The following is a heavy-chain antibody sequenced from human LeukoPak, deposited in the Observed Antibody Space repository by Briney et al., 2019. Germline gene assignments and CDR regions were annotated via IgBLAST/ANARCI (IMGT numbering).Heavy chain of an antibody. CDR2: MYYSDSGNI. Sequence: SETLSLTCTVSGGSIISVSYYWGWIRQPPGKGLEWIGSMYYSDSGNIYYNPSLKNRLTISVDTSKNQFSLKLSSVTAADTAVYYCARHYYDTSVYFPYYFDSWGQGTLVTVSS. D-gene: IGHD3-22*01. J-gene: IGHJ4*02. CDR3: ARHYYDTSVYFPYYFDS. V-gene: IGHV4-39*01. CDR1: GGSIISVSYY.